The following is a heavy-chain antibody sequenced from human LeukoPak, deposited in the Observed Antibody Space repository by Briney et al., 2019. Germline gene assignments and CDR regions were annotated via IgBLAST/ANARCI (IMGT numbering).Heavy chain of an antibody. CDR3: ARDEDAFDI. V-gene: IGHV4-34*01. J-gene: IGHJ3*02. CDR1: GGSFSGYY. Sequence: SETLSLTCAVYGGSFSGYYWNWIRQPPGKGLEWIGEINHSGSTNYNPSLKSRVTISVDTSKNQFSLKLSSVTAADTAVYYCARDEDAFDIWGQGTMVTVSS. CDR2: INHSGST.